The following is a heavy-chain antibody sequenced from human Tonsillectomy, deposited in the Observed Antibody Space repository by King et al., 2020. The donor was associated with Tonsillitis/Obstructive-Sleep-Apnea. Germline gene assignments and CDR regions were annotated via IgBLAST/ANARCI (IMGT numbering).Heavy chain of an antibody. V-gene: IGHV4-34*01. Sequence: VQLQQWGAGLLKPSETLSLTCAVYGGSFSGYYWSWIRQPPGKWLEWIGEINHSGSTNYNPSLKSRVTISVDTSKNQFSLKLSSVTAADTAVYYCASKNPSSSWLSYYYYMDVWGKGTTVTVSS. CDR1: GGSFSGYY. CDR3: ASKNPSSSWLSYYYYMDV. J-gene: IGHJ6*03. CDR2: INHSGST. D-gene: IGHD6-13*01.